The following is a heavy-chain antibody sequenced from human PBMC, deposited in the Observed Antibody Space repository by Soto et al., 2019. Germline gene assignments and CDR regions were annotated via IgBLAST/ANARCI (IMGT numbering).Heavy chain of an antibody. CDR1: GGSISSSSYY. D-gene: IGHD2-2*02. CDR3: ATIPATTILTDY. CDR2: IYYSGST. J-gene: IGHJ4*02. Sequence: QLQLQESGPGLVKPSETLSLTCTVSGGSISSSSYYWGWIRQPPGKGLEWIGSIYYSGSTYYNPSLKSRVTKSVDTSKNQFSLKLSSVTAADTAVYYCATIPATTILTDYWGQGTLVTVSS. V-gene: IGHV4-39*01.